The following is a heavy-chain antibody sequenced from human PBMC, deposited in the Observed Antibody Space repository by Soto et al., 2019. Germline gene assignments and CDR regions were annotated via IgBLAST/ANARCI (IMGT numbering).Heavy chain of an antibody. D-gene: IGHD3-10*01. Sequence: PGESLKISCKGSGYSFTSYWIGWVRQMPGKGLEWMGIIYPGDSDTRYSPSFQGQVTISADKSISTAHLQWSSLKASDTAMYYCAGGGVRGVITRTRDYYGMDVWGQGTTVTVS. CDR1: GYSFTSYW. J-gene: IGHJ6*02. V-gene: IGHV5-51*01. CDR3: AGGGVRGVITRTRDYYGMDV. CDR2: IYPGDSDT.